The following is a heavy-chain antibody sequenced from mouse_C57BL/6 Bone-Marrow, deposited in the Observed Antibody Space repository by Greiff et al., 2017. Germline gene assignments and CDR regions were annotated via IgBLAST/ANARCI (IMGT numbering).Heavy chain of an antibody. CDR1: GFTFSSYA. Sequence: VMLVESGGGLVKPGGSLKLSCAASGFTFSSYAMSWVRQTPEKRLEWVATISDGGSYTYYPDNVKGRFTISRDNAKNNLYLQMSHLKSEDKAMYYCQTDGNPFDYWGQDTALTGSS. D-gene: IGHD2-1*01. V-gene: IGHV5-4*01. CDR2: ISDGGSYT. CDR3: QTDGNPFDY. J-gene: IGHJ2*01.